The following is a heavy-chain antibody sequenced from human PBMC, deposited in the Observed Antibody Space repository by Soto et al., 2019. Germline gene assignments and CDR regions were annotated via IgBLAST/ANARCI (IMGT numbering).Heavy chain of an antibody. CDR3: AGSILTGYYNYYYYYGMDV. Sequence: SETLSLTCTFSVGSIISGDYYWSWIRQPPGKGLEWIGYIYYSGSTYYNPSLKSRVTISVDTSKNQFSLKLSSVTAADTAVYYCAGSILTGYYNYYYYYGMDVWGQGTTVTVS. D-gene: IGHD3-9*01. J-gene: IGHJ6*02. CDR1: VGSIISGDYY. CDR2: IYYSGST. V-gene: IGHV4-30-4*01.